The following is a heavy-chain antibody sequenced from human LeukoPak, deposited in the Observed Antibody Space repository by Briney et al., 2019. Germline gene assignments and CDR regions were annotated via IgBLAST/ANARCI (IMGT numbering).Heavy chain of an antibody. V-gene: IGHV3-11*01. D-gene: IGHD2-15*01. CDR2: ISSSGSTI. J-gene: IGHJ4*02. Sequence: GSLRLSCAASGFTFSVYYMSWIRQAPGKGLEWVSYISSSGSTIYYADSVKGRFTISRDNAKNSLYLQMNSLRAEDTAVYYCARGPLYCSGGSCYTPFDYWGQGTLVTVSS. CDR3: ARGPLYCSGGSCYTPFDY. CDR1: GFTFSVYY.